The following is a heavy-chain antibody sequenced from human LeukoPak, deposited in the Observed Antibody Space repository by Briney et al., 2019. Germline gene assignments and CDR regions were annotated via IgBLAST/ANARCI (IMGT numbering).Heavy chain of an antibody. CDR2: ISYDGSNK. CDR1: GFTFSSYG. CDR3: APGKDIRDGSGSPWTLWY. V-gene: IGHV3-30*03. J-gene: IGHJ4*02. D-gene: IGHD3-10*01. Sequence: GGSLRLSCAASGFTFSSYGMHWVRQAPGKGLEWVAVISYDGSNKYYADSVKGRFTISRDNSKNTLYLQMNSLRAEDTAVYYCAPGKDIRDGSGSPWTLWYWGQGTLVTVSS.